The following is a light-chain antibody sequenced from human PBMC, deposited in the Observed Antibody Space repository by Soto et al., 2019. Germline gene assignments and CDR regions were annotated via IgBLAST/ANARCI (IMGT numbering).Light chain of an antibody. Sequence: ETVLTQSPGTLSVSPGERATLSCRASQSVTSNYLAWYQQKPGQAPRLLIYGASSRATGIPDRFSGSGSGTDFTLTINSLEPEDFALYYCHHYGFSRDTFGHGTKLEIK. CDR3: HHYGFSRDT. V-gene: IGKV3-20*01. J-gene: IGKJ2*01. CDR1: QSVTSNY. CDR2: GAS.